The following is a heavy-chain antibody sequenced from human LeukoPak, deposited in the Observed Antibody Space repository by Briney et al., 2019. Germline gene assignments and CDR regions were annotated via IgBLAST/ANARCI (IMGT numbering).Heavy chain of an antibody. CDR3: AKDREWLGVLGY. D-gene: IGHD3-3*01. CDR2: ISYDGSNK. V-gene: IGHV3-30*18. J-gene: IGHJ4*02. CDR1: GFTFSSYG. Sequence: GRSLRLSCAASGFTFSSYGMHWVRQAPGKGLEWVAVISYDGSNKYHADSVKGRFTISRDNSKDTLYLQMNSLRAEDTAVYYCAKDREWLGVLGYWGQGTLVTVS.